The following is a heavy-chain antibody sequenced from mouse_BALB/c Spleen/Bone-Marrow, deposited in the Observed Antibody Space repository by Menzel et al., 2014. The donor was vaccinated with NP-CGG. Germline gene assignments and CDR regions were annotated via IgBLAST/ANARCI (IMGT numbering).Heavy chain of an antibody. CDR3: GRGYPRYALDY. V-gene: IGHV1-7*01. CDR1: GYTFTSYW. D-gene: IGHD2-2*01. Sequence: VQLQQSGAELAKPGASVKMSCKASGYTFTSYWMHWGKQRPGQGLEWIGYINPSPGYTDYNQKFNDKATLTADKSSSTAYRRPSSLTSKDSAVNYFGRGYPRYALDYWVQGTSVRVSS. CDR2: INPSPGYT. J-gene: IGHJ4*01.